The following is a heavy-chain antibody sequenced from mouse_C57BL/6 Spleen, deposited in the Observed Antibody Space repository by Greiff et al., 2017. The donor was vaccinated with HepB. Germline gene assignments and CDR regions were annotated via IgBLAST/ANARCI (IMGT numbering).Heavy chain of an antibody. V-gene: IGHV5-4*01. CDR1: GFTFSSYA. J-gene: IGHJ1*03. CDR3: AREGTTVVARWYFDV. CDR2: ISDGGSYT. D-gene: IGHD1-1*01. Sequence: EVQLVESGGGLVKPGGSLKLSCAASGFTFSSYAMSWVRQTPEKRLEWVATISDGGSYTYYPDNVKGRFTISRDNAKNNLYLQMSHLKSEDTAMYYCAREGTTVVARWYFDVWGTGTTVTVSS.